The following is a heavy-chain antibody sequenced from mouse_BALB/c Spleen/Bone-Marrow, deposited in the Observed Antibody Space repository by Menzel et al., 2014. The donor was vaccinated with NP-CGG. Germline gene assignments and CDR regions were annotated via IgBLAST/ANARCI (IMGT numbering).Heavy chain of an antibody. D-gene: IGHD2-4*01. CDR2: IAPGSGNT. CDR3: ARSPMITESYAMDY. CDR1: GYTFTSYW. V-gene: IGHV1S41*01. Sequence: DLVKPGASVKLSCKASGYTFTSYWINWIKQRPGQGLEWIGRIAPGSGNTYYNEMFKGKATLTVDTSSSTAYIQLSSLSSEDSPVYFCARSPMITESYAMDYWGQGTSDTVPP. J-gene: IGHJ4*01.